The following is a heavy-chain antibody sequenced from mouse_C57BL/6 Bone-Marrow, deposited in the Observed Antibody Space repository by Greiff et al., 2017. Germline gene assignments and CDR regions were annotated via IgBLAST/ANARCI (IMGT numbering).Heavy chain of an antibody. CDR3: ARDWSYFDY. CDR1: GYTFTSYW. V-gene: IGHV1-61*01. Sequence: QVQLKQPGAELVRPGSSVKLSCKASGYTFTSYWMDWVKQRPGQGLEWIGNIYPSDSETHYNQKFKDKATFTVDKSSSTAYMQLSSLTSEDSAVYYCARDWSYFDYWGQGTTLTVSS. CDR2: IYPSDSET. D-gene: IGHD4-1*01. J-gene: IGHJ2*01.